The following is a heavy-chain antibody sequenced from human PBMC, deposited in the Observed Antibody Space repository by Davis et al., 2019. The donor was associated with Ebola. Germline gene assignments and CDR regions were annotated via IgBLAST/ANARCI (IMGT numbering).Heavy chain of an antibody. CDR1: GVSISSSSDH. CDR3: ARHDFHNSRYPFDY. V-gene: IGHV4-39*01. CDR2: ITSGGTT. D-gene: IGHD2/OR15-2a*01. J-gene: IGHJ4*02. Sequence: SDPLTSTFTVLGVSISSSSDHWRRIRRPPGNGLEWIGSITSGGTTYHNPALKSRLTISVDTSKNQFSLILRSVTATDTAVYFCARHDFHNSRYPFDYCGQGTLVTVST.